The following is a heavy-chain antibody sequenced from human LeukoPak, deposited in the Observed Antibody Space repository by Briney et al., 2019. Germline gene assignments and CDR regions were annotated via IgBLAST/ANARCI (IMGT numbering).Heavy chain of an antibody. D-gene: IGHD3-10*01. V-gene: IGHV3-30-3*01. CDR3: ARGGYYGTGSSHDAFDI. J-gene: IGHJ3*02. Sequence: GRSLRLSCAASGFTFSHYAIHWVRQAPGEGLEWVAVISYDGSNKYYADSVKGRFTISRDNSKNTVYLQMDSLRAEDTALYYCARGGYYGTGSSHDAFDIWGQGTMVTVSS. CDR1: GFTFSHYA. CDR2: ISYDGSNK.